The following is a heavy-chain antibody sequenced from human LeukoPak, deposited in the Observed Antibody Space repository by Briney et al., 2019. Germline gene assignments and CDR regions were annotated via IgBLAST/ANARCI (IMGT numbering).Heavy chain of an antibody. CDR3: AKDASGGQSYYFDY. V-gene: IGHV3-23*01. J-gene: IGHJ4*02. Sequence: GGSLRLSCAASGFTFRSSAMTWVRQAPGKGLEWVSGISSSGSSTYYADSVKGRFTISRDNSNNTLHLQMNSLRAEDTAVYYCAKDASGGQSYYFDYWGQGTLVTVSS. CDR2: ISSSGSST. CDR1: GFTFRSSA. D-gene: IGHD2-15*01.